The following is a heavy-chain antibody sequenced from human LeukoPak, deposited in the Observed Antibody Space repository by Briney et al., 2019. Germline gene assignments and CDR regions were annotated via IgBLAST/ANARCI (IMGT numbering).Heavy chain of an antibody. D-gene: IGHD5-18*01. V-gene: IGHV3-11*04. CDR2: ISSSGSTI. CDR1: GFTFSDYY. J-gene: IGHJ6*02. Sequence: GGSLRLSCAASGFTFSDYYMSWIRQAPGKGLEWVSYISSSGSTIYYADSVKGRFTISRDNAKNSLYLQMNSLRAEDTAVYYCARHSRPLTAMEDYYYYYGMDVWGQGTTVTVSS. CDR3: ARHSRPLTAMEDYYYYYGMDV.